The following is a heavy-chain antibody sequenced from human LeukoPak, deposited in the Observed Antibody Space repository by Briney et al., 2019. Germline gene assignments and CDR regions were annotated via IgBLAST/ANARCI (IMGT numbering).Heavy chain of an antibody. CDR3: GRPGGRGPSSSSVAFDI. J-gene: IGHJ3*02. V-gene: IGHV4-59*08. CDR2: IYNTGNT. Sequence: PETPCLTSTLSGGSITGYTRNAIPQSPRKGLEWSGYIYNTGNTKYNPSPKSRVTLSVDTSKNQVSLNQRSVSAVETAAYYSGRPGGRGPSSSSVAFDIWGRGTMVSVSS. D-gene: IGHD2-2*01. CDR1: GGSITGYT.